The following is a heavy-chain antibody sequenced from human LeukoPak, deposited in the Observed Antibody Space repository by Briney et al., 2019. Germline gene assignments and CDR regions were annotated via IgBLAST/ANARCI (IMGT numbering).Heavy chain of an antibody. CDR2: ISYDGSNK. Sequence: PGGSLRLSCAASGFTFSGYGMHWVRQAPGKGLEWVAVISYDGSNKYYADSVKGRFTISRDNSKNTLYLQMNSLRAEDTAVYYCAKGGVGSSPYYYYGMDVWGQGTTVTVSS. V-gene: IGHV3-30*18. CDR1: GFTFSGYG. CDR3: AKGGVGSSPYYYYGMDV. J-gene: IGHJ6*02. D-gene: IGHD6-6*01.